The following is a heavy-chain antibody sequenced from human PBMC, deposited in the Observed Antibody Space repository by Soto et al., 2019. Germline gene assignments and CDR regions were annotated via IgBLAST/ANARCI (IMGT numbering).Heavy chain of an antibody. CDR2: ISSSGSTI. J-gene: IGHJ4*02. Sequence: GGSLRLSRAASGFTFSDYYMSWIRQAPGKGLEWVSYISSSGSTIYYADSVKGRFTISRDNAKNSLYLQMNSLRAEDTAVYYCASTTVTTPARNFDYWGQGTLDTVSS. CDR1: GFTFSDYY. D-gene: IGHD4-17*01. CDR3: ASTTVTTPARNFDY. V-gene: IGHV3-11*01.